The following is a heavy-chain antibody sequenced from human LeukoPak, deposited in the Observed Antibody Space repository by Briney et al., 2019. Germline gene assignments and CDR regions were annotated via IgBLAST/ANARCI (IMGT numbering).Heavy chain of an antibody. CDR1: GYTFTNNY. V-gene: IGHV1-46*01. CDR3: ARGEKNGGNSGIGY. J-gene: IGHJ4*02. CDR2: IYPRDGST. D-gene: IGHD4-23*01. Sequence: ASVKVSCKASGYTFTNNYLHWVRQAPGQGLEWMGMIYPRDGSTSYAQKFQGRVTMTRDTSTSTVYMELSSLRSEDTAVYYCARGEKNGGNSGIGYWGQGTLVTVSS.